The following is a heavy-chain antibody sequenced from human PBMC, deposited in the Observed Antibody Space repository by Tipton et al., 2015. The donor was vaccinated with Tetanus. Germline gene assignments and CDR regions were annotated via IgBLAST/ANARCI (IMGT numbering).Heavy chain of an antibody. CDR3: AKSRASSHYRGAFEI. D-gene: IGHD3-10*01. V-gene: IGHV3-23*01. J-gene: IGHJ3*02. CDR1: GGTFTNYA. Sequence: PGSSVKVSCKASGGTFTNYALSWVRQAPAKGLEWVSGISGSGDSTYYADSVKGRFTISRDNSKLYLQMNSLRAEDRAVYYCAKSRASSHYRGAFEIWGQGTMVTVSS. CDR2: ISGSGDST.